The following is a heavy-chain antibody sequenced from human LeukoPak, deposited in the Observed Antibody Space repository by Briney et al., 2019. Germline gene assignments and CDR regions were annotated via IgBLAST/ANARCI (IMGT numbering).Heavy chain of an antibody. Sequence: PGGSLRLSCAASGFTFSSYSMNWVRQAPGKGLEWVSYISSSSSTIYYADSVKGRFTISRDNAKNSLYLQMNSLRAEDTAVYYCARFKWELGFDYWGQGTLVTVSS. CDR2: ISSSSSTI. V-gene: IGHV3-48*01. CDR1: GFTFSSYS. J-gene: IGHJ4*02. CDR3: ARFKWELGFDY. D-gene: IGHD1-26*01.